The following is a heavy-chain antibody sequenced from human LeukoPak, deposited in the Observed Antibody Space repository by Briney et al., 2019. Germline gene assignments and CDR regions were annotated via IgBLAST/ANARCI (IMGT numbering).Heavy chain of an antibody. D-gene: IGHD6-19*01. V-gene: IGHV3-11*04. CDR2: ISSSGSTI. CDR3: ARDRGPDSSGWYGNWFDP. Sequence: GGSLRLSCAASGFTFSDYYVSWIRQAPGKGLEWVSYISSSGSTIYYADSVKGRFTISRDNAKNSLYLQMNSLRAEDTAVYYCARDRGPDSSGWYGNWFDPWGQGTLVTVSS. CDR1: GFTFSDYY. J-gene: IGHJ5*02.